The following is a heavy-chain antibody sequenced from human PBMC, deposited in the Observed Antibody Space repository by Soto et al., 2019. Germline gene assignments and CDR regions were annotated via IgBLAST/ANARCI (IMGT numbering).Heavy chain of an antibody. Sequence: EVQLVESGGGLVQPGGSLRLSCEVSGFTLSSYGMNWVRQAPGKGLEWVSYISSSGTIYYADSVKGRFTISRDNAKNSLYLQMNSLGDEDTAVYYCARREVVPSYYYGMDVWGQGTTVTVSS. J-gene: IGHJ6*02. D-gene: IGHD2-21*01. CDR2: ISSSGTI. CDR1: GFTLSSYG. CDR3: ARREVVPSYYYGMDV. V-gene: IGHV3-48*02.